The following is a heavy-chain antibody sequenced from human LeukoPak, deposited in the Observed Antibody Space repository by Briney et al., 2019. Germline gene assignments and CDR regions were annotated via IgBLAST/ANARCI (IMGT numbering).Heavy chain of an antibody. V-gene: IGHV4-30-2*01. CDR2: IYHSGST. CDR1: GGSISSGGYY. J-gene: IGHJ6*02. D-gene: IGHD3-22*01. Sequence: PSETLSLTCTVSGGSISSGGYYWSWIRQPPGKGLEWIGYIYHSGSTYYNPSLKSRVTISVDRSKNQFSLKLSSVTAADTAVYYCARAEGYYDSSGYSTYYYGMDVWGQGTTVTVSS. CDR3: ARAEGYYDSSGYSTYYYGMDV.